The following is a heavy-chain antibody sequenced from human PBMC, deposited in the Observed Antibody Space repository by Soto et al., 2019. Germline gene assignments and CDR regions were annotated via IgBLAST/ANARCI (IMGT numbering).Heavy chain of an antibody. J-gene: IGHJ6*02. CDR1: GGSISSYY. CDR2: IYTSGST. CDR3: ASWGAPPWYYCGMDV. Sequence: SETLSLTCTVSGGSISSYYWSWIRQPAGKGLEWIGRIYTSGSTNYNPSLKSRATMSVDTSKNQFSLKLSSVTAADTAVYYCASWGAPPWYYCGMDVWGQGTTVTVSS. D-gene: IGHD3-16*01. V-gene: IGHV4-4*07.